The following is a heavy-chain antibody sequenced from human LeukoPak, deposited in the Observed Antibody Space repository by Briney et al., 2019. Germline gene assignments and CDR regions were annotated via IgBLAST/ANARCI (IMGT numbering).Heavy chain of an antibody. CDR2: ISYDGSNK. V-gene: IGHV3-30*01. Sequence: GGSLRLSCAASGFTFSSYAMHWVRQAPGKGPEWVAVISYDGSNKYHPDSVKGRFTISRDNSKNTLYLRLNSLRAEDTAVYYCARATNYDFWSGYHYWGQGTLVTVSS. D-gene: IGHD3-3*01. CDR1: GFTFSSYA. CDR3: ARATNYDFWSGYHY. J-gene: IGHJ4*02.